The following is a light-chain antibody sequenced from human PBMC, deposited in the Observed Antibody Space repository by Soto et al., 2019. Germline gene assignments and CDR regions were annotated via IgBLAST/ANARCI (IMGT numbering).Light chain of an antibody. CDR2: AAS. CDR3: QQANSFPIT. Sequence: AIQMTPSPSSLSASVGDRVTITCRASQGIRNDLGWYQHKPGKAPKLLIYAASSLQSGVPSRFSGSESGTDFTLTISSLQPEDCAIYFCQQANSFPITFGQGTRLEIK. J-gene: IGKJ5*01. V-gene: IGKV1-6*02. CDR1: QGIRND.